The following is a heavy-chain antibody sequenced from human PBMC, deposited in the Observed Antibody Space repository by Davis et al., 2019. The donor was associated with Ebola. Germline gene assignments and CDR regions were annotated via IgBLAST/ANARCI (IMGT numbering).Heavy chain of an antibody. CDR1: GYTFTGYY. CDR3: ARHGSGGQYYYDSRGYGDNWFDP. Sequence: ASVKVSCKASGYTFTGYYMHWVRQAPGQGLEWMGWINPNSGGTNYAQKFQGWVTMTWDTSISTAYMELSRLRSDDSAVYYCARHGSGGQYYYDSRGYGDNWFDPWGQGTLVTVSS. CDR2: INPNSGGT. V-gene: IGHV1-2*04. J-gene: IGHJ5*02. D-gene: IGHD3-22*01.